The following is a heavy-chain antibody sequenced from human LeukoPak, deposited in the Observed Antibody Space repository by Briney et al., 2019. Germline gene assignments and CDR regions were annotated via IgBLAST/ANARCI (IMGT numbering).Heavy chain of an antibody. J-gene: IGHJ5*02. V-gene: IGHV3-53*01. CDR2: IYSGGST. Sequence: PGGSLRLSCAASGFTVSSNYMSWVRQAPGKGLEWVSVIYSGGSTYYADSVKGRFTISRDDSKSIAYLQMNSLKTEDTAVYYCTRDAAGGYDSNWFDPWGQGTLVTVSS. CDR3: TRDAAGGYDSNWFDP. CDR1: GFTVSSNY. D-gene: IGHD5-12*01.